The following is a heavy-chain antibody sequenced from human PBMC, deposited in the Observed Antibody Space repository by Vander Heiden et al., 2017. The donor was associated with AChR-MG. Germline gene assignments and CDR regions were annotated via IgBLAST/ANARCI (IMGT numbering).Heavy chain of an antibody. CDR2: ISSSSSTI. CDR3: ARDRTRRRWLQYYPLSFDY. J-gene: IGHJ4*02. D-gene: IGHD5-12*01. V-gene: IGHV3-48*02. Sequence: EVQLVESGGGLVQPGGSLRLSCAASGFTFSSYSMNWVRQGPGNGLEGVSYISSSSSTIYYADSVKGRFTISRDNAKNSLYLQMNSLRDEDTAVYYCARDRTRRRWLQYYPLSFDYWGQGTLVTVSS. CDR1: GFTFSSYS.